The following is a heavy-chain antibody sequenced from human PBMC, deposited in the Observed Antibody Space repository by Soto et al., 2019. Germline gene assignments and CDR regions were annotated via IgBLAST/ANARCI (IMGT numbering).Heavy chain of an antibody. CDR2: IIPIFGTA. CDR1: GGTFSSYA. CDR3: ARRPDRYSGYEFDY. V-gene: IGHV1-69*13. J-gene: IGHJ4*02. D-gene: IGHD5-12*01. Sequence: GPPVKVSCKASGGTFSSYAISWVRQAPGQGLEWMGGIIPIFGTANYAQKFQGRVTITADESTSTAYMELSSLRSEDTAVYYCARRPDRYSGYEFDYWGQGTLVTVSS.